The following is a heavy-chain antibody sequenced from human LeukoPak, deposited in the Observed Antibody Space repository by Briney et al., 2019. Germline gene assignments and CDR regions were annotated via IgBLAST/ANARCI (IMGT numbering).Heavy chain of an antibody. CDR3: AAMTSVTTGDY. Sequence: GGSLRLSCAASGFPFSSYGMHWVRQAPGKGLEWVAFIPYDGSDKFYADSVEGRFTISRDNSKNTLYLQMNSLRAEDTAVYYCAAMTSVTTGDYWGQGTLVTVSS. J-gene: IGHJ4*02. CDR1: GFPFSSYG. V-gene: IGHV3-30*02. D-gene: IGHD4-11*01. CDR2: IPYDGSDK.